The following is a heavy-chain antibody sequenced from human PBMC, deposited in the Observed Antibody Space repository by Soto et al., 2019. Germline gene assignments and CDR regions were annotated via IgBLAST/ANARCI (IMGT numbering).Heavy chain of an antibody. CDR1: GYTFTSYD. Sequence: ASVKVSCKASGYTFTSYDINWVRQATGRGPEWMGWMNPDSGNTGYVQKFQGRVTMTRNTAISTAYMELSSLRSEDTAVYYCARSVGGSNVNFDYWGQGTLVTGSS. CDR2: MNPDSGNT. V-gene: IGHV1-8*01. CDR3: ARSVGGSNVNFDY. J-gene: IGHJ4*02. D-gene: IGHD3-10*01.